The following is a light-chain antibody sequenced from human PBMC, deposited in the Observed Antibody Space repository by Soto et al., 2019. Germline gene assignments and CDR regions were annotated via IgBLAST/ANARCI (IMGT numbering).Light chain of an antibody. Sequence: DIQMTQSPSSLSASVGDRVTITCRASQSISSYLNWYQQKPGKAPKLLIYAASSLQSWVPSRFSGSGSGTDFTLTISSLQPEYFATYYCQQSYSTPHTFGQGTKLEIK. CDR2: AAS. V-gene: IGKV1-39*01. CDR3: QQSYSTPHT. CDR1: QSISSY. J-gene: IGKJ2*01.